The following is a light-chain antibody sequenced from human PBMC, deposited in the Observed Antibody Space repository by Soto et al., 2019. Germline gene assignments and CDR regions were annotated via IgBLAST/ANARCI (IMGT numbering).Light chain of an antibody. Sequence: QSFLTQPPSASGSPGRSVTISCTGTSSDIGGYNYVSWYQQHPGKAPKLMIYEVNKRPSGVPDRFSGSKSGNTASLTVSGLQAEDEADYYCASHAGRKNIIFGGGTKLTVL. CDR1: SSDIGGYNY. J-gene: IGLJ2*01. V-gene: IGLV2-8*01. CDR3: ASHAGRKNII. CDR2: EVN.